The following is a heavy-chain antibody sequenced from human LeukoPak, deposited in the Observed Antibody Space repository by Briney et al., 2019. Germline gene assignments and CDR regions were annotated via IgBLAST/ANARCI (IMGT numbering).Heavy chain of an antibody. V-gene: IGHV3-30*02. D-gene: IGHD1-1*01. J-gene: IGHJ5*02. CDR2: LRNDGRSK. CDR1: GFTFNSYD. CDR3: ARDVMSTGTQGWFDP. Sequence: GGSQRLSCAASGFTFNSYDMHWVRQAPGKGLEWVAFLRNDGRSKYYADSVKGRFAISTDNSKNTLYLQMNSLRVEDTAVYYCARDVMSTGTQGWFDPWGQGTLVTVSS.